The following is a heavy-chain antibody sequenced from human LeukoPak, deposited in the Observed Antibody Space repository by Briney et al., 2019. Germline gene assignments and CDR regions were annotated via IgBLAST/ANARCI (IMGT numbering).Heavy chain of an antibody. CDR3: ARARSGYCSSTSCYTLAARGSGYFDY. D-gene: IGHD2-2*02. V-gene: IGHV4-31*03. J-gene: IGHJ4*02. CDR2: IYYSGST. CDR1: GGSISSGGYY. Sequence: PSETLSLTCTVSGGSISSGGYYWSWIRQHPGKGLEWIGYIYYSGSTYYNPSLKSRVTISVDTSKNQFSLKLSSVTAADTAVYYCARARSGYCSSTSCYTLAARGSGYFDYWGQGTLVTVSS.